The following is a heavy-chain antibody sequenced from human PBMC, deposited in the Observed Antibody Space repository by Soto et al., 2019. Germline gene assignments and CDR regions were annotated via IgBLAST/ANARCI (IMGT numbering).Heavy chain of an antibody. CDR3: ARNRAPTNWFDP. CDR1: AFTFSDSF. V-gene: IGHV3-11*01. J-gene: IGHJ5*02. CDR2: ICSHGTTI. Sequence: EVSLRRSCVVSAFTFSDSFMSWIRQAPGKGLEWISYICSHGTTIYYADSVKGRFTISRDNTKNSLFLQIDSLRVDDTAVYYCARNRAPTNWFDPWGQGTLVTVSS.